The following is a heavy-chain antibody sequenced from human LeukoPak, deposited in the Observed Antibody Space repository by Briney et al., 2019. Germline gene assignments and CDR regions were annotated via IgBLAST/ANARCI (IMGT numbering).Heavy chain of an antibody. J-gene: IGHJ3*02. V-gene: IGHV3-30*02. CDR2: IRYDGSNK. CDR3: AKTATTPRDAFDI. CDR1: GFTFSSYG. D-gene: IGHD5-12*01. Sequence: GGSLRLSCAASGFTFSSYGMHWVRQAPGKGLEWVAFIRYDGSNKYYADSVKGRFTISRDNSKNTLYLQMNSLRAEDTAVYYCAKTATTPRDAFDIWGQGTMVTVSS.